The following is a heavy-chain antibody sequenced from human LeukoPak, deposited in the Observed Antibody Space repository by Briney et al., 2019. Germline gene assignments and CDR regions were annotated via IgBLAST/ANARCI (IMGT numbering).Heavy chain of an antibody. CDR1: GFSFTNYA. D-gene: IGHD2-15*01. J-gene: IGHJ4*02. V-gene: IGHV3-23*01. CDR3: ARAGEYCSDGSCYSENYYFDY. CDR2: ITGSGGST. Sequence: GGSLRLSCTASGFSFTNYAMTWVRQAPGKGLEWVSGITGSGGSTYYSEKGRFTISRDNSKNTLFLQMSSLRAEDTAIYYCARAGEYCSDGSCYSENYYFDYWGQGTLVTVSS.